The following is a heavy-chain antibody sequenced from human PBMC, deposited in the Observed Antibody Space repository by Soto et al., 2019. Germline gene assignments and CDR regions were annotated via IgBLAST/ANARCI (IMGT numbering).Heavy chain of an antibody. V-gene: IGHV4-39*01. CDR1: GGSISNSSYL. Sequence: QLQLQESGPRLVKPSETLSLTCTVSGGSISNSSYLWGWIRQPPGKGLQWIGSVSYSGSTYYNPSLKSRVTISVDTSKTQSSLRLSSVTAADTAVYYCSRIAVSGPITGFHYWGQGALVTVSS. CDR3: SRIAVSGPITGFHY. D-gene: IGHD6-19*01. J-gene: IGHJ4*02. CDR2: VSYSGST.